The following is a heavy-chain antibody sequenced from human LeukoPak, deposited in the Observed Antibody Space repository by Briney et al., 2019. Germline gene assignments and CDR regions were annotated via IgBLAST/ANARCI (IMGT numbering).Heavy chain of an antibody. J-gene: IGHJ6*03. Sequence: PSETLSLTCTVSGGSLSRYYWSWIRQPPGKGLEWIGSVYYNGNTYYNPSLKSRVAISVDTSKNQFSLNLTSVTAADTAVYYCARHLNYYYYYYMDVWGKGTTVSVSS. CDR1: GGSLSRYY. V-gene: IGHV4-39*01. CDR3: ARHLNYYYYYYMDV. CDR2: VYYNGNT.